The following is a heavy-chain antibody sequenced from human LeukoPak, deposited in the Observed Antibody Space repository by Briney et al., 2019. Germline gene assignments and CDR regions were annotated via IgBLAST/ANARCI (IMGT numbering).Heavy chain of an antibody. D-gene: IGHD4-17*01. CDR1: GFTFSDFS. CDR2: IYSDDRI. V-gene: IGHV3-53*01. CDR3: ALLYGDQRR. J-gene: IGHJ4*02. Sequence: PGGSLRLSCAASGFTFSDFSINWVRQAPGKGLGWVSVIYSDDRIYYADSVKGRFTISRDNSKNTLYLQMNSLRADDTAVYYCALLYGDQRRWGQGTLVTVSS.